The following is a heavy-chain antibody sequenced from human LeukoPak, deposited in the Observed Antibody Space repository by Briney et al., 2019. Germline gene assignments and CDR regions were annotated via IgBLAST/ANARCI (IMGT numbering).Heavy chain of an antibody. Sequence: PGGSLRLSCAASGFTFDDYAMHWVRQAPGKGLEWVSLITWDGDSTYYTDSVKGRFTISRGNSKNYLYLQMNSLRAEDTALYYCAKGTSSWHEFDSWGQGTLVTVSS. D-gene: IGHD6-13*01. V-gene: IGHV3-43D*03. CDR3: AKGTSSWHEFDS. CDR1: GFTFDDYA. J-gene: IGHJ4*02. CDR2: ITWDGDST.